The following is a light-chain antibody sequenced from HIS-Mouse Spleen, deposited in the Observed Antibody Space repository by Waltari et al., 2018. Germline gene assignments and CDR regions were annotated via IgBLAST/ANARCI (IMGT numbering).Light chain of an antibody. V-gene: IGLV3-10*01. CDR3: YSTDSSGNHRV. CDR2: EDS. J-gene: IGLJ2*01. Sequence: SYELPQPPSASVSPGQTARITCSGAALPTKYAYWYQQKSGQAPVLVIDEDSKRPSGIPERFSGSSSGTMATLTISGAQVEDEADYYCYSTDSSGNHRVFGGGTKLTVL. CDR1: ALPTKY.